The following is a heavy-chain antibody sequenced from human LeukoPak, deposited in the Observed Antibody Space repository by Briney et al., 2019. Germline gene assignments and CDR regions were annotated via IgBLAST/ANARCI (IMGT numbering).Heavy chain of an antibody. D-gene: IGHD3-22*01. V-gene: IGHV3-74*01. CDR2: INSDGSST. Sequence: PGGSLRLSCAASGFTFSSYWMHWVRQAPGKGLVWVSRINSDGSSTSYADSVKGRFTISRDNAKNTLYLQMNSLRAEDTAVYYCARGAPGPMIVVLHSANDYWGQGTLVTVSS. CDR3: ARGAPGPMIVVLHSANDY. CDR1: GFTFSSYW. J-gene: IGHJ4*02.